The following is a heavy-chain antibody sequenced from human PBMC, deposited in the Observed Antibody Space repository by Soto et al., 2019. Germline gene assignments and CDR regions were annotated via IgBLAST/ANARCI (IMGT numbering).Heavy chain of an antibody. CDR2: ISAYNGNT. Sequence: ASVKVSCKASGYTFTSYGISWVRQAPGQGLEWMGWISAYNGNTNYAQKLQGRVTMTTDTSTSTAYMELRSLRSEDTAVYYCARLTCSNTRCLTLNGFDIWGQGTMVTVSS. J-gene: IGHJ3*02. V-gene: IGHV1-18*01. CDR1: GYTFTSYG. CDR3: ARLTCSNTRCLTLNGFDI. D-gene: IGHD3-3*01.